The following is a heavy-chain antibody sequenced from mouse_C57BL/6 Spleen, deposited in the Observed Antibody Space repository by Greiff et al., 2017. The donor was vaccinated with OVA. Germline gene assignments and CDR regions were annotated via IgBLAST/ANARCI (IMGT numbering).Heavy chain of an antibody. CDR2: IHPNSGST. D-gene: IGHD1-1*01. J-gene: IGHJ2*01. Sequence: QVQLQQPGAELVKPGASVKLSCKASGYTFTSYWMHWVKQRPGQGLEWIGMIHPNSGSTNYNEKFKSKATLTVDNSSSTAYMQLSSLTSEDSAVYYCASPYYGSSLDYWGQGTTLTVSS. CDR3: ASPYYGSSLDY. CDR1: GYTFTSYW. V-gene: IGHV1-64*01.